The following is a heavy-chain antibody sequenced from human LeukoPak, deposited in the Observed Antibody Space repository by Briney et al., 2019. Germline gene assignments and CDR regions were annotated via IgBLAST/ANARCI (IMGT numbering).Heavy chain of an antibody. Sequence: GGSLRLSCEVSGFTFSSNAMHWVRQAPGKGLEWVAVISYDGSNKNFADSVKGRFTVSRDNSKHTLYLHMNSLRSGVTAMYYCATGGKFDFWSGYHIDNWGQGTLVTVSS. CDR2: ISYDGSNK. J-gene: IGHJ4*02. CDR3: ATGGKFDFWSGYHIDN. V-gene: IGHV3-30*04. D-gene: IGHD3-3*01. CDR1: GFTFSSNA.